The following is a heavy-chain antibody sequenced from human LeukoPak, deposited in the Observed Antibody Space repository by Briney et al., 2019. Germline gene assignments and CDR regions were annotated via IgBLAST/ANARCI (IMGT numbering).Heavy chain of an antibody. CDR3: AKDDLVYYYDSSGWSYFDY. CDR1: GFTFSSYG. J-gene: IGHJ4*02. Sequence: GGSLRLSCAASGFTFSSYGMSWVRQAPGKGLEWVSAISGSGGSTYYADSVKGRFTISRDNSKNTLYLQMNSLRAEDTAVYYCAKDDLVYYYDSSGWSYFDYWGQGTLVTVSS. D-gene: IGHD3-22*01. CDR2: ISGSGGST. V-gene: IGHV3-23*01.